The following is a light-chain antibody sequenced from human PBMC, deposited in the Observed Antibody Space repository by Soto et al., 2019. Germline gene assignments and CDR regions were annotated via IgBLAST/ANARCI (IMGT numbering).Light chain of an antibody. V-gene: IGKV2-28*01. CDR1: QSLLQSHGNNY. CDR2: WGS. J-gene: IGKJ5*01. CDR3: MEGQQSPFN. Sequence: DIVMTQSPLSLPVTPGETASISCRSSQSLLQSHGNNYLDWYVQKPGQSPQLLIYWGSNRASGVPNRISGSGSGTEFTLEISRVQAEDVGVYYCMEGQQSPFNFGQGTRLEIK.